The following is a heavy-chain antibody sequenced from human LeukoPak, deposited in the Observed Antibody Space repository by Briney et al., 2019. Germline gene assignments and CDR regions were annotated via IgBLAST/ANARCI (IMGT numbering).Heavy chain of an antibody. D-gene: IGHD6-13*01. CDR1: GFTFSSYG. J-gene: IGHJ4*02. CDR3: AITPKGRYSSFDY. CDR2: IRYDGSNK. V-gene: IGHV3-30*02. Sequence: GGSLRLSCAASGFTFSSYGMHWVRQAPGKGLEWVAFIRYDGSNKYYADSVKGRFTISRDNSKNTLYLQMNSLRAEDTAVYYCAITPKGRYSSFDYWGQGTLVTVSS.